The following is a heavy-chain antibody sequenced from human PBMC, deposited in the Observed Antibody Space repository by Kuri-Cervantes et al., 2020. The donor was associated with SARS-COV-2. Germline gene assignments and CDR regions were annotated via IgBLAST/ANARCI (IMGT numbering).Heavy chain of an antibody. CDR3: AAGYSSSWYGFYYYGMDV. J-gene: IGHJ6*02. CDR2: IVVGSGNT. Sequence: SVKVSCKASGFTFTSSAMQWVRQARGQRLEWIGWIVVGSGNTNYAQKFQERVTITRDMSTSTAYMELSSLRSEDTAVYYCAAGYSSSWYGFYYYGMDVWGQGTTVTVSS. V-gene: IGHV1-58*02. D-gene: IGHD6-13*01. CDR1: GFTFTSSA.